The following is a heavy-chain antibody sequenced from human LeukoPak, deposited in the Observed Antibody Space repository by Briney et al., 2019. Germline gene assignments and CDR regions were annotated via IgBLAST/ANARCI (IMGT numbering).Heavy chain of an antibody. V-gene: IGHV3-23*01. CDR3: AKVVYCGGDCYSAAFDI. Sequence: SGGSLRLSCAASGFTFSSYAMSWVRQAPGKGLEWVSAISGSGSSTYYADSVKGRFTISRDNSKNTLYPQVNSLRAEDTAVYYCAKVVYCGGDCYSAAFDIWGQGTMVTVSS. D-gene: IGHD2-21*01. CDR1: GFTFSSYA. J-gene: IGHJ3*02. CDR2: ISGSGSST.